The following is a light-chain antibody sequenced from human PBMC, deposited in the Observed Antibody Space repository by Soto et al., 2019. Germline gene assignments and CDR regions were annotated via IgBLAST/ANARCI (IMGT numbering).Light chain of an antibody. CDR2: DAS. CDR1: QDISNY. Sequence: DIQMTQSPPSLSASVGDRVTITCQASQDISNYLNWYQQEPGKAPKLLIYDASNLETGVPSRFSGSGSGTDFTFTISSLQPEDIATYYCQQYDNLPLTFGGGTKVDIK. CDR3: QQYDNLPLT. V-gene: IGKV1-33*01. J-gene: IGKJ4*01.